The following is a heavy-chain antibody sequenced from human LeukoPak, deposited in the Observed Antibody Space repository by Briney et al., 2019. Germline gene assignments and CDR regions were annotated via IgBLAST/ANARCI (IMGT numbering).Heavy chain of an antibody. D-gene: IGHD2-15*01. J-gene: IGHJ5*02. Sequence: SSETLSLTCAVYGGSFSGYYWSWIRQAPGKGLEWIGEINHSGNTNYNPSLESRVTISLDTSKNQFSLKLNSVTAADTAVYYCVTEPGYCTGGRCYGGWFDPWGQGTLVTVSS. CDR2: INHSGNT. CDR1: GGSFSGYY. CDR3: VTEPGYCTGGRCYGGWFDP. V-gene: IGHV4-34*01.